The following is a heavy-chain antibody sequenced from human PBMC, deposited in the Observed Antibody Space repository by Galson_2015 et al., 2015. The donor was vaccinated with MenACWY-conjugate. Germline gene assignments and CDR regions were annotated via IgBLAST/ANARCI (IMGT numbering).Heavy chain of an antibody. CDR1: GFTFSSYA. CDR2: ISYDGSNK. D-gene: IGHD4-17*01. J-gene: IGHJ4*02. V-gene: IGHV3-30-3*01. Sequence: SLRLSCAASGFTFSSYAMHWVRQAPGKGLEWVAAISYDGSNKYYADSVKGRFTISRDNSKNTLYVQMNSLRAEDTAVYYCARGRGCETLRKSPFDYWGQGTLVTVSS. CDR3: ARGRGCETLRKSPFDY.